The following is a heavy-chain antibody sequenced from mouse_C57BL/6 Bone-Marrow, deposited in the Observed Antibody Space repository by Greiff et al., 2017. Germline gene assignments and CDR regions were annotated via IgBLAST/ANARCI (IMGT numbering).Heavy chain of an antibody. V-gene: IGHV1-55*01. CDR1: GYTFTSYW. Sequence: QVQLQQPGAELVKPGASVKMSCKASGYTFTSYWITWVKQRPGQGLEWIGDIYPGSGSTNYNEKFKSKATLTVETSSSTAYMQLSSLTSEDSAVYYCAREGGLRRRYYAMDYWGQGTSVTVSS. CDR2: IYPGSGST. CDR3: AREGGLRRRYYAMDY. D-gene: IGHD2-4*01. J-gene: IGHJ4*01.